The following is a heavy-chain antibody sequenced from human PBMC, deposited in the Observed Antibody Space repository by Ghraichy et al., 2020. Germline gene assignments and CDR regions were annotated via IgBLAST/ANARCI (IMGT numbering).Heavy chain of an antibody. CDR2: IYFTGNT. CDR1: GGSVSSNAYY. Sequence: SETLSLTCTVSGGSVSSNAYYWSWIRQHPVKGLEWIGNIYFTGNTYYNPSLQSRLSISIDTSKNQFSLRLTSVTAADTAVYYCARDSNRFCTSSSCYAFVFESWGQGTRVSVSS. CDR3: ARDSNRFCTSSSCYAFVFES. J-gene: IGHJ4*02. D-gene: IGHD2-2*01. V-gene: IGHV4-31*03.